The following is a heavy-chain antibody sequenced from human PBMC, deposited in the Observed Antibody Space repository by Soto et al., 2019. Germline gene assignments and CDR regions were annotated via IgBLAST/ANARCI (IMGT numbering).Heavy chain of an antibody. V-gene: IGHV3-74*01. CDR1: GFTFSSYW. CDR2: INSDGSST. Sequence: GGSLRLSCAASGFTFSSYWMHWVRQAPGKGLVWVSRINSDGSSTSYADSVKGRFTISRDNAKNTLYLQMNSLRAEDPAVYYCARAFSDDAFDIWGQGTMVTVSS. J-gene: IGHJ3*02. CDR3: ARAFSDDAFDI.